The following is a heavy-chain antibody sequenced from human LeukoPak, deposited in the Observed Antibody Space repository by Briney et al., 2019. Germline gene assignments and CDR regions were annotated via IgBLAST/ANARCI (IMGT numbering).Heavy chain of an antibody. D-gene: IGHD5-18*01. CDR1: GFTFSSYA. CDR3: AKDLPAMEYFDY. J-gene: IGHJ4*02. CDR2: ISGSGGST. V-gene: IGHV3-23*01. Sequence: GGSLRLSCTASGFTFSSYAMSWVRQAPGKGLEWVSGISGSGGSTYYADSVKGRITISRDNSKNTLYLQMNSLRAEDTAVYYCAKDLPAMEYFDYWGQGTLVTVSS.